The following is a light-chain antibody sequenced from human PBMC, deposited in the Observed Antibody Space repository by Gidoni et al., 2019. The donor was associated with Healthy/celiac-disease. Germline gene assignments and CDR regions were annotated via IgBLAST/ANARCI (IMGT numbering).Light chain of an antibody. Sequence: QSVLPQPPSASGTPGQRGTISCSGSSSNSGSNTVNWYQQLPGTAPKLLIYSNNQRPSGVPDRFSGSKYGTSASLASSGLQSEDEADYYCAAWEDSLNGWVFGGGTKLTVL. J-gene: IGLJ3*02. CDR1: SSNSGSNT. V-gene: IGLV1-44*01. CDR3: AAWEDSLNGWV. CDR2: SNN.